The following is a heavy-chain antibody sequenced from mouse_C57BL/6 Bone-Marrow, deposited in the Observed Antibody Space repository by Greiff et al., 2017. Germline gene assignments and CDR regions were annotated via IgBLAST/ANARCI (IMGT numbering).Heavy chain of an antibody. V-gene: IGHV1-22*01. J-gene: IGHJ1*03. CDR3: ASGGSVDV. CDR1: GYTFTDYY. Sequence: EVQLQQSGPELVKPGASVKMSCKASGYTFTDYYMHWVKQSHGQSLEWIGYINPNNGGTSYNQKFQGKATLTVNKSSSTAYMELRSLTAEDSAVYYCASGGSVDVWGTGTTVTVSA. CDR2: INPNNGGT.